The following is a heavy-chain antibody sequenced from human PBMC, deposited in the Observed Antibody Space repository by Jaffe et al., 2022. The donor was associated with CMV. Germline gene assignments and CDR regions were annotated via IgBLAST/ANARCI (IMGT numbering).Heavy chain of an antibody. V-gene: IGHV3-53*02. Sequence: EEQVVETGGGLIQPGGSLRLSCAASWFLVSDYYMSWVRQAPGKGLEWVSIIYRDGSIYYADSVKGRFTISRDNSKNTLYLQMNNLKAADTAIYHCARAPPGDKAFDLWGQGTVVTVSS. J-gene: IGHJ3*01. D-gene: IGHD3-10*01. CDR1: WFLVSDYY. CDR2: IYRDGSI. CDR3: ARAPPGDKAFDL.